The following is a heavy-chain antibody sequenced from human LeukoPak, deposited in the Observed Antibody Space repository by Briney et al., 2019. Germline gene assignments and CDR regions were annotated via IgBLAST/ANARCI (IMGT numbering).Heavy chain of an antibody. CDR1: GGTFSSYA. CDR2: IIPIFGTA. Sequence: SVKVSCKASGGTFSSYAISWARQAPGQGLEWMGGIIPIFGTANYAQKFQGRVTITADESTSTAYMELSSLRSEDTAVYYCARGELLREYYFDYWGQGTLVTVSS. CDR3: ARGELLREYYFDY. V-gene: IGHV1-69*13. J-gene: IGHJ4*02. D-gene: IGHD1-26*01.